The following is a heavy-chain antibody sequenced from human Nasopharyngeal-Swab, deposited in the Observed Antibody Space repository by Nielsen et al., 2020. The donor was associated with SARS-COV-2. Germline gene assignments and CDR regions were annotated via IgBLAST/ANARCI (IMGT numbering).Heavy chain of an antibody. J-gene: IGHJ3*01. CDR3: VIASSVAFDF. Sequence: SLKISCAASGFPFSRYWMSWVRQAPGKGLEWVAHIKEDGSKKYYVDSVNGRFTISRDNTKNSVYLQMNSLRADDTALYYCVIASSVAFDFWGQGTMVTVTS. D-gene: IGHD5/OR15-5a*01. CDR2: IKEDGSKK. V-gene: IGHV3-7*01. CDR1: GFPFSRYW.